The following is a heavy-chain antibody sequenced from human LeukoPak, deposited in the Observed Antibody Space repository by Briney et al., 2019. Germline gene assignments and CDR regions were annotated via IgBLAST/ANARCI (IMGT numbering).Heavy chain of an antibody. V-gene: IGHV3-66*01. J-gene: IGHJ4*02. CDR1: GFTFSTYA. CDR3: ARLRSAWYAFDY. CDR2: IYSGGST. D-gene: IGHD6-19*01. Sequence: PGGSLRLSCAASGFTFSTYAMSWVRQAPGKGLEWVSVIYSGGSTDYADSVKGRFTISRDNSKNTLYLQMNSLRAEDTAVYYCARLRSAWYAFDYWGQGTLVTVSS.